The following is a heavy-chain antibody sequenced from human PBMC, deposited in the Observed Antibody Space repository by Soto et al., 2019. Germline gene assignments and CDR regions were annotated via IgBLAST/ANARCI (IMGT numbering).Heavy chain of an antibody. CDR3: ASSFTVPATIGY. CDR2: INAGNGNT. Sequence: QVQLVQSGAEVQKPGDSVKVSCKASGYTFTSYAMHWVRQAPGQRLEWMGWINAGNGNTKYSQKFQGRVTITRDTSAITAYMELSSLRSDDTAVYYCASSFTVPATIGYCGQGTLVTVSA. CDR1: GYTFTSYA. V-gene: IGHV1-3*01. J-gene: IGHJ4*02. D-gene: IGHD2-2*02.